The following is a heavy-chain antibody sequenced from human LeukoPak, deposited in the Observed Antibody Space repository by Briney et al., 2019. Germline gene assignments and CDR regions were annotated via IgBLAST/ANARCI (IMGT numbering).Heavy chain of an antibody. CDR2: INPNSGDT. J-gene: IGHJ4*02. CDR1: GYTFTGYQ. V-gene: IGHV1-2*02. D-gene: IGHD4-23*01. CDR3: ARFTSSGGKWDFDY. Sequence: ASVKVSCKASGYTFTGYQVHWVRQAPGQGLEWMGWINPNSGDTNYAQKFQGRVTMTGHTSISTAYMELSRLRSDDTAVYYCARFTSSGGKWDFDYWGRGTLVAVST.